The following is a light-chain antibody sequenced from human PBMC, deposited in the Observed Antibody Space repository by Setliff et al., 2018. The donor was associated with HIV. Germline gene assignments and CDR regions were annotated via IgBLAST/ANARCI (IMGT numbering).Light chain of an antibody. J-gene: IGLJ1*01. CDR1: SSDVGSYNL. Sequence: QSVLTQPASVSGSPGQSITISCTGTSSDVGSYNLVSWYQQHPGKAPKLMIYEVSKRPSGVSNRFSGSKSGNTASLTISGLQAEDEADYYCCSYTIGNTFYVFGPGTKVTVL. V-gene: IGLV2-23*02. CDR3: CSYTIGNTFYV. CDR2: EVS.